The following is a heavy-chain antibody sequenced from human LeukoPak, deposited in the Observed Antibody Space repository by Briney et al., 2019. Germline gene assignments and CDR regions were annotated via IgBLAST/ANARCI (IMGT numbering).Heavy chain of an antibody. J-gene: IGHJ4*02. Sequence: SETLSLTCTVSGGSISNHYWSWIRQPPGKGLEWIGYIYYSGSTKYNPSLRSRVTISVDTSKYQFSLKLSSVTAADTAVYYCARVRDYDSSGYLDYWGQGTLVTVSS. D-gene: IGHD3-22*01. CDR1: GGSISNHY. CDR2: IYYSGST. CDR3: ARVRDYDSSGYLDY. V-gene: IGHV4-59*11.